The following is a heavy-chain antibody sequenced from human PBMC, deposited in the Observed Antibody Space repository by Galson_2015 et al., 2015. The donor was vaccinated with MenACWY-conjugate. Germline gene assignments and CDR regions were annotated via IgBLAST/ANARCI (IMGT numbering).Heavy chain of an antibody. CDR3: ARQKKQGESDYLWGSFES. J-gene: IGHJ4*02. D-gene: IGHD3-16*01. CDR1: GYTFSKYG. V-gene: IGHV1-18*01. Sequence: SVKASCKASGYTFSKYGISWVRQAPGQGLEWIGWISTKRGDTNYPQKLQGRVTMTTDTPTNTVYMELRSLRSDDTAMYYCARQKKQGESDYLWGSFESWGQGTLVTVSS. CDR2: ISTKRGDT.